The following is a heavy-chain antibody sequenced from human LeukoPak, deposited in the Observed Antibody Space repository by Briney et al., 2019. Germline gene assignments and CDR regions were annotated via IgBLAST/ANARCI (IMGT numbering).Heavy chain of an antibody. CDR1: GFTFSSYA. J-gene: IGHJ4*02. CDR2: ISYDGSNK. D-gene: IGHD6-19*01. Sequence: GGSLRLSCAASGFTFSSYAMHWVRQAPGKGLEWVAVISYDGSNKYYADSVKGRFTISRDNSKNTLYLQMNSLRAEDTAVYYCARIAVAELGYFDYWGQGTLVTVSS. CDR3: ARIAVAELGYFDY. V-gene: IGHV3-30-3*01.